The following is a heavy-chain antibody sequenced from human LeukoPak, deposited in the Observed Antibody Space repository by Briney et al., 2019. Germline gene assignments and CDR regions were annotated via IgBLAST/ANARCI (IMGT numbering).Heavy chain of an antibody. J-gene: IGHJ3*02. D-gene: IGHD7-27*01. V-gene: IGHV4-59*11. CDR1: GGSLSGHY. CDR3: ARWGSGDALDI. Sequence: SETLSLTRAVYGGSLSGHYWRWLPPPPGEGLEGIGYILYSGSTNYNPSLKSRVTISVDTSKNQFSLKLSSVTAADTAVYYCARWGSGDALDIWGQGTMVTVSS. CDR2: ILYSGST.